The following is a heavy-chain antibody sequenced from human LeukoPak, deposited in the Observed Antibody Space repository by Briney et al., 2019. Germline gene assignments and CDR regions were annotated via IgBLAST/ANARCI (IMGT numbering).Heavy chain of an antibody. CDR1: GGSFSGYY. D-gene: IGHD5-18*01. CDR3: ARGLQLWLRGVWYWFDP. J-gene: IGHJ5*02. V-gene: IGHV4-34*01. CDR2: INHSGST. Sequence: SETLSLTCAVYGGSFSGYYWSWIRQPPGKGLEWIGEINHSGSTNYNPSLKSRVTISVDTCKNQFSLKLSSVTAADTAVYYRARGLQLWLRGVWYWFDPWGQGTLVTVSS.